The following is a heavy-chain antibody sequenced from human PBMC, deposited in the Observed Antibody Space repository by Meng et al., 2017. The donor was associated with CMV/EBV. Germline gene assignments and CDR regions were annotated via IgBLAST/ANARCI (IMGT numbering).Heavy chain of an antibody. CDR3: ARLPIIAARLNSVWFDP. CDR1: GFTFRSYA. J-gene: IGHJ5*02. Sequence: GGSLRPSFAASGFTFRSYAMHWVRQAPGKGLGWVAVISYEGSNKYYADSVKGRFTISRDNSKNTLDLQMNSLRAEDTAVYSCARLPIIAARLNSVWFDPWGQGTLVTVSS. V-gene: IGHV3-30*04. D-gene: IGHD6-6*01. CDR2: ISYEGSNK.